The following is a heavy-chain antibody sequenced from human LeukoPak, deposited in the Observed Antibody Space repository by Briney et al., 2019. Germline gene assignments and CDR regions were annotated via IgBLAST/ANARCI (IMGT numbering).Heavy chain of an antibody. V-gene: IGHV3-21*01. J-gene: IGHJ4*02. CDR3: ARDDSHGYHFFDS. Sequence: GGSLRLSCAASGFTFSSYGMNWIRQAPGKGLEWVSSISGSGEFIYYGDSVKGRVTISRDNGKNSLYLQMNSVRPGDMAVYYCARDDSHGYHFFDSWGRGTLVTVSS. D-gene: IGHD3-22*01. CDR1: GFTFSSYG. CDR2: ISGSGEFI.